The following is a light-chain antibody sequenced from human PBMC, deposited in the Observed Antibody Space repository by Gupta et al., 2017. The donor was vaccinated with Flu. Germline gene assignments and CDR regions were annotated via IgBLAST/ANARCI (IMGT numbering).Light chain of an antibody. Sequence: EIVMTPSPATLSVSPGESATLSCRASQIVSSNLAWYQQRPGQAPRLLIYGASNRATGIPATFSGSGSGTEFTLTISSLQSEDFAVYYCQQYNNWPLTFGGGTKVEIK. CDR3: QQYNNWPLT. J-gene: IGKJ4*01. CDR1: QIVSSN. CDR2: GAS. V-gene: IGKV3-15*01.